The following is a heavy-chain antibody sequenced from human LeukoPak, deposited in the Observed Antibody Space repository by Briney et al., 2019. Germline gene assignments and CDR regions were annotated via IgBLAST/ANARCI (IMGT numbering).Heavy chain of an antibody. Sequence: PGRSLRLSCAASGFTFDDYAMHWVRQAPGKGLEWVSGISWNSGSIGYADSVKGRFTISRDNAKNSLYLQMNSLRAEDMALYYCAKDLYGGNSYYFDYWGQGTLVTVSS. CDR3: AKDLYGGNSYYFDY. CDR1: GFTFDDYA. V-gene: IGHV3-9*03. CDR2: ISWNSGSI. J-gene: IGHJ4*02. D-gene: IGHD4-23*01.